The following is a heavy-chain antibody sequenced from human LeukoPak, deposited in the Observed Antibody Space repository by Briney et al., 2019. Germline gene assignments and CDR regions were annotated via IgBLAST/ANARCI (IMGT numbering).Heavy chain of an antibody. Sequence: GGALRLSCAASGFTFSDYYMSWIRQAPGKGVEWLSYISTGGSSIYYADSVKGRFTISRDNAKNSLYLQMNRLRAEDTAVYYCARDGRYGSYWGQGTLVTVSS. D-gene: IGHD3-16*01. CDR2: ISTGGSSI. V-gene: IGHV3-11*01. J-gene: IGHJ4*02. CDR3: ARDGRYGSY. CDR1: GFTFSDYY.